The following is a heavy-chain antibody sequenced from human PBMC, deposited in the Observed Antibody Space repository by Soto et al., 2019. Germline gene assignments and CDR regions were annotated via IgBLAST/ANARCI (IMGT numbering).Heavy chain of an antibody. J-gene: IGHJ4*02. CDR3: ARLYGSRGPFDY. CDR1: GGSFSGYY. Sequence: QVQLQQWGAGLLKPSETLSLTCAVYGGSFSGYYWCWIRQPTGKGLEWIGEIKHRGSTNYNTSLKSRVTISVDTSKHQFSLKLISVSAADTAVYYCARLYGSRGPFDYWGQGTLVTVSP. D-gene: IGHD6-13*01. V-gene: IGHV4-34*01. CDR2: IKHRGST.